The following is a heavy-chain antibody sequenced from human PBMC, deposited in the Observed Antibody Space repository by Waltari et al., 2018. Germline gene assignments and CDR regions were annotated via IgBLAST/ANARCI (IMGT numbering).Heavy chain of an antibody. CDR3: ARVTFSGLDY. J-gene: IGHJ4*02. CDR1: GGSISRYY. CDR2: TYYSGST. Sequence: QVQLQESGSGLVKPSETLSLTCTVSGGSISRYYWSWIRQPPGKGLAWIGYTYYSGSTNYNPSLKSRVTISVDTSKNQFSLKLSSVTAADTTVYYCARVTFSGLDYWGQGTLVTVSS. D-gene: IGHD6-19*01. V-gene: IGHV4-59*01.